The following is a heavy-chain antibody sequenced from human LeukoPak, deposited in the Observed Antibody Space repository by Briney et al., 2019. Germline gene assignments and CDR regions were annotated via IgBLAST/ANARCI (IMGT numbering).Heavy chain of an antibody. D-gene: IGHD6-19*01. J-gene: IGHJ4*02. CDR3: AKALFYTSGSNFDY. CDR1: GFTFSNYA. Sequence: GGSLRLSCAASGFTFSNYAMSWVRQAPGKGLEWVSVIFSSGGSTYYADSVKGRFTISRDNSKNTLYLQMNSLRAEDTAVYYCAKALFYTSGSNFDYWGQGTLVTVSS. CDR2: IFSSGGST. V-gene: IGHV3-23*01.